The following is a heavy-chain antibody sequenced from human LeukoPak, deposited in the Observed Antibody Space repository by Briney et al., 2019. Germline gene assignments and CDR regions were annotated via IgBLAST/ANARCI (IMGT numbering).Heavy chain of an antibody. CDR3: ARVGGRGYSYGRGVYGMDV. Sequence: SGTLSLTCAVSGGSIRSSNWWSWVRQPPGEGLEWIGEIYHSGSTNYNPSLKSRVTISVDTSKNQFSLKLSSVTAADTAVYYCARVGGRGYSYGRGVYGMDVWGQGTTVTVSS. V-gene: IGHV4-4*02. J-gene: IGHJ6*02. CDR2: IYHSGST. D-gene: IGHD5-18*01. CDR1: GGSIRSSNW.